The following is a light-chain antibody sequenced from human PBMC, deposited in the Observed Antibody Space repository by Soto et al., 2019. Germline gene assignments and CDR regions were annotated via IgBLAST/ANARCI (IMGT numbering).Light chain of an antibody. CDR1: QSVNSN. CDR2: GAS. V-gene: IGKV3-15*01. J-gene: IGKJ4*01. Sequence: EIVMTQSPATLSVSPGERATLSCRASQSVNSNLAWYQQTPGQAPRILIYGASTRATAIPARFSGSGSGTEFTLTISSLQSEDFAVYYCQQYNDWPRTFGGGTKVEIK. CDR3: QQYNDWPRT.